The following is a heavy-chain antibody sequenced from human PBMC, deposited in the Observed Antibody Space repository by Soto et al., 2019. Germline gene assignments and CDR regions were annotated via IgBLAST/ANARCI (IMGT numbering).Heavy chain of an antibody. CDR1: GFTVSSKY. CDR2: IQSGGPT. CDR3: ARDDVLWDGGRCYGVPLDV. V-gene: IGHV3-66*01. D-gene: IGHD2-15*01. Sequence: EVQMVESWGGLVQPGGSLRLSCAASGFTVSSKYMSWVRKAPGKGLEWVSLIQSGGPTYYADSVKGRFTIARDTSENTVHLQMDSLRAEDTAVYYCARDDVLWDGGRCYGVPLDVCGKGTTVTVSS. J-gene: IGHJ6*04.